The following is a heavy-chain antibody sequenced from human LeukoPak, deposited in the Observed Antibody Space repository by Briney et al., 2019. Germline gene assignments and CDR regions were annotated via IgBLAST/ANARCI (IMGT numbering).Heavy chain of an antibody. CDR2: IKSKTDGETV. Sequence: TGGSLRLSCAASGXTFKNAWMSWVRQAPGKGLEWVGRIKSKTDGETVYYAAPVKGRLTISSDDSKATLFLHMNSLKTEDTAVYYCARGAGYGDYRYFDYWGQGALVTVSS. CDR3: ARGAGYGDYRYFDY. J-gene: IGHJ4*02. V-gene: IGHV3-15*01. D-gene: IGHD4-17*01. CDR1: GXTFKNAW.